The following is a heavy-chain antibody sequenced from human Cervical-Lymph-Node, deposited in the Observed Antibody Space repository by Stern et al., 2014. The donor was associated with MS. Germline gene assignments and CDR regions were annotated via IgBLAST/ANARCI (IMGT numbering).Heavy chain of an antibody. V-gene: IGHV1-18*01. D-gene: IGHD1-1*01. J-gene: IGHJ6*02. CDR3: AREENWKNQWRYNYGMDV. CDR1: GYTFSSYG. Sequence: VQLVESGAEVKKPGASVKVSCKASGYTFSSYGISWVRQAPGQGLEWMGWISVYNGKANYAQKVQGRVTMTTETSTSTAYMELRSLRFDDTAVYYCAREENWKNQWRYNYGMDVWGQGTTVTVSS. CDR2: ISVYNGKA.